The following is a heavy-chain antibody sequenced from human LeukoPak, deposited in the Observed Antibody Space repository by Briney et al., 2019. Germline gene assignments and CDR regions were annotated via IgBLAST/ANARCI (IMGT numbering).Heavy chain of an antibody. Sequence: PSETLSLTCTVSGGSISTSLYYWVWIRQSPGKGLEWIASVYYGGSIYYNPSLKSRATVAVDMSKNQFSLKLRSVTAADTAVYYCARLYGDYAWGQGTLVTVSS. CDR1: GGSISTSLYY. CDR2: VYYGGSI. V-gene: IGHV4-39*01. CDR3: ARLYGDYA. D-gene: IGHD4-17*01. J-gene: IGHJ5*02.